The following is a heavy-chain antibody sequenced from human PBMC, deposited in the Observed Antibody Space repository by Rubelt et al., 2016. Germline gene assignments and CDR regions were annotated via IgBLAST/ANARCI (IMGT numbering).Heavy chain of an antibody. V-gene: IGHV3-21*01. CDR2: ISSSSSHI. J-gene: IGHJ3*02. Sequence: RAPGKGLEWVASISSSSSHIYYADSVKGRFTISRDNAKTSVYLQMNSLRAEDTAVYYCARPVSYCGGDCYDAFDIWGQGTMVTVSS. CDR3: ARPVSYCGGDCYDAFDI. D-gene: IGHD2-21*02.